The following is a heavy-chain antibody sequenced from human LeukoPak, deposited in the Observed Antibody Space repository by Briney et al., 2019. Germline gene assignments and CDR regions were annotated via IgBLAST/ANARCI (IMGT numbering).Heavy chain of an antibody. J-gene: IGHJ4*02. CDR2: ISGSGGST. V-gene: IGHV3-23*01. CDR3: APHPSSGYYAY. CDR1: GFTFSSYA. Sequence: GGSLRLSCAASGFTFSSYAMSWVRQAPGKGLEWVSAISGSGGSTYYADSVKGRFTISRDNSKNTLYLQMNSLRAEGTAVYYCAPHPSSGYYAYWGQGTLVTVSS. D-gene: IGHD3-22*01.